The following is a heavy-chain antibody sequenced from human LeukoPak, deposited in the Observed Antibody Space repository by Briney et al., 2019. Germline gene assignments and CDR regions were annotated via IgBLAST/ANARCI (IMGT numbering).Heavy chain of an antibody. CDR2: MNPNSGNT. Sequence: GASVNVSCKASGYTFTSYDINWLRQATGQGHEWMGWMNPNSGNTGYAQKFQGRVTMTRNTSKSTAYMELSSLRSEDTAVYYCATDLDGAAAKFDNWGQGTLVTVSS. J-gene: IGHJ4*02. D-gene: IGHD4-17*01. CDR1: GYTFTSYD. V-gene: IGHV1-8*01. CDR3: ATDLDGAAAKFDN.